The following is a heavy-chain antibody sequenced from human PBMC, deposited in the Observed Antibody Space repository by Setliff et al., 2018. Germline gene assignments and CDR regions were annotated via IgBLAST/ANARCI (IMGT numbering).Heavy chain of an antibody. J-gene: IGHJ4*02. Sequence: SETLSLTCAVYGGSFSGYYWSWIRQPPGKGLEWIGEINHSGSTNYNPSLKSRVTISVDTSKNQFSLKLSSVTAADTAVYYRARTPDGFLGDGYNLNTLGYFDSWGQGTLVTVSS. CDR2: INHSGST. CDR1: GGSFSGYY. D-gene: IGHD3-3*01. CDR3: ARTPDGFLGDGYNLNTLGYFDS. V-gene: IGHV4-34*01.